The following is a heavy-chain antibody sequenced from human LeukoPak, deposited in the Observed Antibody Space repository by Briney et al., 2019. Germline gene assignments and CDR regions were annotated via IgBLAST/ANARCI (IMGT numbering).Heavy chain of an antibody. CDR2: INHSGST. Sequence: PSQTLSLTCTVSGGSINSGGYYWSWIRQPPGKGLEWIGEINHSGSTNYNPSLKSRVTISVDTSKNQFSLKLSSVTAADTAVYYCARVVCSSTSCYLFDYWGQGTLVTVSS. V-gene: IGHV4-30-2*01. J-gene: IGHJ4*02. D-gene: IGHD2-2*01. CDR3: ARVVCSSTSCYLFDY. CDR1: GGSINSGGYY.